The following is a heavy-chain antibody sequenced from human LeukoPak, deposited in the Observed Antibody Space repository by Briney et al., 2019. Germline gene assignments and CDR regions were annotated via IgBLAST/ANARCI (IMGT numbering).Heavy chain of an antibody. CDR3: ARGGLTYYYDSSDAFDI. Sequence: PGGSLRLSCAASGFTFSRYGMNWVRQAPGKGLEWVAFIRYDGSNKYYADSVKGRFTISRDNSKNTLYLQMNSLRAEDTAVYYCARGGLTYYYDSSDAFDIWGQGTMVTVSS. D-gene: IGHD3-22*01. CDR1: GFTFSRYG. V-gene: IGHV3-30*02. CDR2: IRYDGSNK. J-gene: IGHJ3*02.